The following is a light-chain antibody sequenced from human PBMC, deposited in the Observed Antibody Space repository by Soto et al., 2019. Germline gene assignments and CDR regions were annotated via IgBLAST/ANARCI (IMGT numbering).Light chain of an antibody. J-gene: IGLJ1*01. CDR3: QSYDSSLSGPYV. CDR2: GNS. CDR1: SSNIGAGYD. V-gene: IGLV1-40*01. Sequence: QSVLTQLPSVSGAPGQRVTISCTGGSSNIGAGYDVHWYQQLPGTAPKLLIYGNSNRPSGVPDRFSGSKSGTSASLAITGLQAEDEADYYCQSYDSSLSGPYVFGTGTKVTVL.